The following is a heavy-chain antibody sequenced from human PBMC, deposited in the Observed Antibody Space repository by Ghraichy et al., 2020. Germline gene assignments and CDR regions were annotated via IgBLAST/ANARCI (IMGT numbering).Heavy chain of an antibody. D-gene: IGHD3-16*01. CDR1: GFSVSINY. V-gene: IGHV3-66*02. CDR2: IYSGGGT. Sequence: GSLRLSCAASGFSVSINYMNWVRQAPGKGLEWVSVIYSGGGTYYADSVKGRFTISSDKSKNTLYLQMNSLRAEDTAVYYCARDYRTKPRAYNYHGMDVWGQGTTVTVSS. J-gene: IGHJ6*02. CDR3: ARDYRTKPRAYNYHGMDV.